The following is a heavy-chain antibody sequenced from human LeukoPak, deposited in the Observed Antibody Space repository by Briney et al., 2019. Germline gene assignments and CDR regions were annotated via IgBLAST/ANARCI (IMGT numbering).Heavy chain of an antibody. CDR2: ISAYNGGT. J-gene: IGHJ4*01. CDR1: VYSFSTTY. CDR3: ARGGTYYPCIDY. V-gene: IGHV1-18*01. Sequence: ASVTVSCTAFVYSFSTTYINWVRQAPGQGLEWMGRISAYNGGTAYAQKFQGRVTMTTDSSTTTAYLHLASLRSDDTAVYYCARGGTYYPCIDYWGQGTLVTVSS. D-gene: IGHD1-26*01.